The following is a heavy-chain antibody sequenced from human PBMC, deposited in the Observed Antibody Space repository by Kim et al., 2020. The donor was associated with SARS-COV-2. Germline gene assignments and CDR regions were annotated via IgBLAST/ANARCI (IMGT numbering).Heavy chain of an antibody. Sequence: SITSYSDSVKGRFTISRDNAKNTLYLQRNSLRAEDTAVCYCARGTIAVPYWGQGTLVTVSS. CDR2: SIT. CDR3: ARGTIAVPY. J-gene: IGHJ4*02. D-gene: IGHD6-19*01. V-gene: IGHV3-74*01.